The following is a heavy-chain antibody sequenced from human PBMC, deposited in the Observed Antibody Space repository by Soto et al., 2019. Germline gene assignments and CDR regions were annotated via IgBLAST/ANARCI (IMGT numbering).Heavy chain of an antibody. Sequence: SVKVSCKASGGTFSSYAISWGRQAPGQGLEWMGGIIPIFGTANYAQKFQGRVTITADKSTSTAYMELSSLRAEDTAVYYCARADSGGDAFDIWGHGTMVTVSS. CDR1: GGTFSSYA. V-gene: IGHV1-69*06. CDR2: IIPIFGTA. CDR3: ARADSGGDAFDI. J-gene: IGHJ3*02. D-gene: IGHD6-25*01.